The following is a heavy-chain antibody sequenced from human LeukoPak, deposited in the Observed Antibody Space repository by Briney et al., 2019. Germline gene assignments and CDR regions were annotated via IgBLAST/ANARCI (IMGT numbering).Heavy chain of an antibody. CDR3: ARERYSSGWYLDWFDP. CDR1: GGSFSGYY. D-gene: IGHD6-19*01. V-gene: IGHV4-59*01. Sequence: SETLSLTCAVYGGSFSGYYWSWIRQPPGKGLEWIGYIYYSGSTNYNPSLKSRVTISVDTSKNQFSLKLSSVTAADTAVYYCARERYSSGWYLDWFDPWGQGTLVTVSS. J-gene: IGHJ5*02. CDR2: IYYSGST.